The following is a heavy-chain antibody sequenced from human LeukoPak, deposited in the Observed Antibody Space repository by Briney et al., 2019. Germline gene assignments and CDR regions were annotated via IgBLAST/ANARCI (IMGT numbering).Heavy chain of an antibody. V-gene: IGHV1-69*06. Sequence: ASVKVSCKASGGTFSSYAISWVRQAPGQGLEWMGGIIPIFGTANYAQKFQGRVTITADKSTSTAYMELSSLRSEDTAVYYCARVGSSSSPGSFGLDYWGQGTLVTVSS. D-gene: IGHD6-6*01. J-gene: IGHJ4*02. CDR2: IIPIFGTA. CDR3: ARVGSSSSPGSFGLDY. CDR1: GGTFSSYA.